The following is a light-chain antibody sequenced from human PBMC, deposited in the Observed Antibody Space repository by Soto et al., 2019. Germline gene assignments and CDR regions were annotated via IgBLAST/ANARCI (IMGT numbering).Light chain of an antibody. Sequence: QSVLTQPPSVSGAPGQRVTISCTGSSSDIGGGYDVHWYQHLPGSVPKLLIYGDTNRPSGVPDRFSGSKSGTSASLAITGLQAEDEGDYYCQSYDSSLSGHVVFGGGTKLTVL. CDR3: QSYDSSLSGHVV. CDR1: SSDIGGGYD. V-gene: IGLV1-40*01. J-gene: IGLJ2*01. CDR2: GDT.